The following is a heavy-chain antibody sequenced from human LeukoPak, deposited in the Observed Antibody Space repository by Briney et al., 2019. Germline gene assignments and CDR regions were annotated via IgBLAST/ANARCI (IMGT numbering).Heavy chain of an antibody. CDR1: GGSISSYY. D-gene: IGHD3-10*01. J-gene: IGHJ5*02. CDR3: ARHVGFITMVRGVINNNWFDP. Sequence: SETLSLTCTVSGGSISSYYWSWIRQPPGKGLEWVGYIYYSGSTNYNPSLKSRVTISEDTSKNQFSLKLSSVTAADTAVYYCARHVGFITMVRGVINNNWFDPWGQGTLVTVSS. V-gene: IGHV4-59*01. CDR2: IYYSGST.